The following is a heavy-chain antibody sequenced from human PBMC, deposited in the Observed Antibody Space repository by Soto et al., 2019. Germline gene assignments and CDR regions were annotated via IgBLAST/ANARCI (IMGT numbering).Heavy chain of an antibody. J-gene: IGHJ4*02. CDR3: ATAYYDSNGYYFGY. CDR2: ISSRSSYR. V-gene: IGHV3-21*01. D-gene: IGHD3-22*01. CDR1: GFTFSSYN. Sequence: EVQLVESGGGLVKPGGSLRLSCAASGFTFSSYNMNWVRQAPGKGLEWVSSISSRSSYRYYADSVKGRFTISRDNAKNSLSLLMNSLRAEDTAMYYWATAYYDSNGYYFGYWGQGSLVTVAS.